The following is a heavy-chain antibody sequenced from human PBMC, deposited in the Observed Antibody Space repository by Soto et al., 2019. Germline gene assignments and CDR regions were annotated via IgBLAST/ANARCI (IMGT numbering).Heavy chain of an antibody. CDR1: GYTFTGYY. D-gene: IGHD2-2*01. V-gene: IGHV1-2*02. Sequence: ASVKVSCKASGYTFTGYYMHWVRQAPGQGLEWMGWINPNSGGTNYAQKFQARVTMTRDTSLSTAYMELSRLRSDDTAVYYCARDPDIVVVPAAGYYYYGMDVWGQGTTVTVSS. CDR2: INPNSGGT. CDR3: ARDPDIVVVPAAGYYYYGMDV. J-gene: IGHJ6*02.